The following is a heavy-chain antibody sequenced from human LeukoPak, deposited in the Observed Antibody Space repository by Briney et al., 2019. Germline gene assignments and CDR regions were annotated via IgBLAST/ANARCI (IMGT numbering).Heavy chain of an antibody. CDR3: ARGRRGWLQRPFDY. V-gene: IGHV4-31*03. J-gene: IGHJ4*02. Sequence: PSQTLSLTCTVSGGSISSGASDWGWIRQHPKRGLEWVGYINHSGSTNYNPSLKSRVTISVDTSKNQFSLKLSSVTAADTAVYYCARGRRGWLQRPFDYWGQGTLVTVSS. CDR1: GGSISSGASD. CDR2: INHSGST. D-gene: IGHD5-24*01.